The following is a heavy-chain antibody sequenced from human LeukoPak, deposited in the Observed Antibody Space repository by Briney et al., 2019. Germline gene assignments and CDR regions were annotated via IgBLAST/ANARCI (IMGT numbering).Heavy chain of an antibody. D-gene: IGHD2-21*01. V-gene: IGHV1-2*06. CDR2: INPNNGDT. CDR3: GCGGDLPLIPGY. Sequence: GASVKVSCKASGYTFTGYYIQWVRQAPGQGLEWMGRINPNNGDTNLVQKFQGRVTMTRDTSISTAYMELSRLRSDDTAVYYCGCGGDLPLIPGYWGQGTLVTVSS. CDR1: GYTFTGYY. J-gene: IGHJ4*02.